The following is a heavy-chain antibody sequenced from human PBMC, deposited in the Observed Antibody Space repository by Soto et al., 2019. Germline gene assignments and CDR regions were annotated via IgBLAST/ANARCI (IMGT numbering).Heavy chain of an antibody. CDR2: ISGSGYTT. V-gene: IGHV3-23*01. CDR1: GFTFSNYD. D-gene: IGHD2-15*01. CDR3: ARGICLGGGCYLEPLDY. Sequence: EVQLLESGGGLAQPGGSLGLSCAASGFTFSNYDMDWVRQAPGKGLEWVSAISGSGYTTYYADSVKGRFTVSRDNSKSTLYVQIGGLRAEDTAVYYCARGICLGGGCYLEPLDYWGQGTLVAVSS. J-gene: IGHJ4*02.